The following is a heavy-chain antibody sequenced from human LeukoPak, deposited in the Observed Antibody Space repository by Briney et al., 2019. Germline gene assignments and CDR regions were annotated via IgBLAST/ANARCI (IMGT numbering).Heavy chain of an antibody. Sequence: PGGSLRLSCAASGFTFDDYAMHWVRQAPGKGLEWVSSISWNSGSIGYADSVKGRFTISRDNSKNTLYLQMNSLRAEDTAVYYCARDLRIAAAGTGDYWGQGTLVTVSS. V-gene: IGHV3-9*01. CDR1: GFTFDDYA. J-gene: IGHJ4*02. CDR2: ISWNSGSI. D-gene: IGHD6-13*01. CDR3: ARDLRIAAAGTGDY.